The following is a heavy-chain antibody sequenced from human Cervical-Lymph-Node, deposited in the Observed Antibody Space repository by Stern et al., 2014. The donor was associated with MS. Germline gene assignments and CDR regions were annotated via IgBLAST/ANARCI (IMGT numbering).Heavy chain of an antibody. CDR2: LSYDGVTQ. CDR3: AKSLGSGLASSWWRSFDL. V-gene: IGHV3-30*18. J-gene: IGHJ4*02. D-gene: IGHD3-9*01. Sequence: VQLVESGGGVVQPGRSLRLSCRVSGVTFSDYGFHWVRQVPGKGLEWVAVLSYDGVTQYYAESTKGRFHISRDDSEKTVFLHLDRLRLDDTAMYYCAKSLGSGLASSWWRSFDLWGQGTLVTVSS. CDR1: GVTFSDYG.